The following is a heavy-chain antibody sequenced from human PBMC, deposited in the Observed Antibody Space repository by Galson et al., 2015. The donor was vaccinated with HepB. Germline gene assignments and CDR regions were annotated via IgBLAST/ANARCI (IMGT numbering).Heavy chain of an antibody. CDR3: ARRVSMVRGVITYYFDY. J-gene: IGHJ4*02. CDR1: GYTFTSYA. D-gene: IGHD3-10*01. CDR2: INAGNGNT. Sequence: SVKVSCKASGYTFTSYAMHWVRQAPGQRLEWMGWINAGNGNTKYSQKFQGRVTITRDTSASTAYMELSSLRSEVTAVYYCARRVSMVRGVITYYFDYWGQGTLVTVSS. V-gene: IGHV1-3*01.